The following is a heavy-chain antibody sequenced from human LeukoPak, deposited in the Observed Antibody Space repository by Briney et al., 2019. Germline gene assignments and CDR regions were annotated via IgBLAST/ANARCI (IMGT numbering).Heavy chain of an antibody. CDR3: AHIWGF. CDR1: GASIISTPNW. J-gene: IGHJ4*02. Sequence: PSETLSLTCAVSGASIISTPNWWTWVRHPPGKGLEWIGEISPSGSPNYGPSLKSRVTISIDKSENRLSLKLTSVTAADTAIYYCAHIWGFWGQGALVTVSS. D-gene: IGHD3-16*01. CDR2: ISPSGSP. V-gene: IGHV4-4*02.